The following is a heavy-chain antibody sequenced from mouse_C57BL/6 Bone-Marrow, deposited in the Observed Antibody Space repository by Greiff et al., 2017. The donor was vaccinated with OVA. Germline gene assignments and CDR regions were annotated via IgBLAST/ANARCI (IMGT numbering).Heavy chain of an antibody. CDR2: IWRGGST. J-gene: IGHJ4*01. D-gene: IGHD2-1*01. V-gene: IGHV2-5*01. CDR3: AIYGNYSYYAMDY. Sequence: VMLVESGPGLVQPSQSLSITCTVSGFSLTSYGVHWVRQSPGKGLEWLGVIWRGGSTDYNAAFMSRLSITKDNSKSQVFFKMNSLQADDTAIYYCAIYGNYSYYAMDYWGQGTSVTVSS. CDR1: GFSLTSYG.